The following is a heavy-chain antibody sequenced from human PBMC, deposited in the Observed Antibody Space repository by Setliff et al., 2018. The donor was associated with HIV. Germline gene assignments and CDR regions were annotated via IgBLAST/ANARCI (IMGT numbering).Heavy chain of an antibody. CDR2: ISGSGGST. Sequence: GESLRLSCAASGFTFSSYAMSWVRQAPGKGLEWVSAISGSGGSTYYADSVKGRFTISRDNSKNTLYLQMNSLRAEDTAVYYCVRGFNYYDSRRDYFDYWGQGTLVTVSS. V-gene: IGHV3-23*01. J-gene: IGHJ4*02. CDR1: GFTFSSYA. D-gene: IGHD3-22*01. CDR3: VRGFNYYDSRRDYFDY.